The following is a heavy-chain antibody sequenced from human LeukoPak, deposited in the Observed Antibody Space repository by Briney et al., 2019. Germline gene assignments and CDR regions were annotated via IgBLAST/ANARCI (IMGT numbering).Heavy chain of an antibody. CDR3: ARITMVREAEFSFNY. V-gene: IGHV1-2*02. CDR2: INPNSGGT. D-gene: IGHD3-10*01. Sequence: ASVKVSCKASGYTFTGYYMHWVRQAPGQGLEWMGWINPNSGGTNYAQKFQGRVTMTRDTSISPAYMELSRLRSDDTAVYYCARITMVREAEFSFNYWGQGTLVTVSS. J-gene: IGHJ4*02. CDR1: GYTFTGYY.